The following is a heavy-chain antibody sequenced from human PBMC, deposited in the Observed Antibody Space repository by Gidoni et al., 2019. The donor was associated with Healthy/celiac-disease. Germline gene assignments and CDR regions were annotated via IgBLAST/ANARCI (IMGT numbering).Heavy chain of an antibody. CDR1: GFTFSSYW. CDR2: IKQDGSEK. Sequence: EVQLVESGGGLVQPGGSLRLSCAASGFTFSSYWMSWVRQAPGKGLEWVANIKQDGSEKYYVDSVKGRFTISRDNAKNSLYLQMNSLRAEDTAVYYCARAHGGRSGSRNYYFDYWGQGTLVTVSS. CDR3: ARAHGGRSGSRNYYFDY. J-gene: IGHJ4*02. V-gene: IGHV3-7*03. D-gene: IGHD1-26*01.